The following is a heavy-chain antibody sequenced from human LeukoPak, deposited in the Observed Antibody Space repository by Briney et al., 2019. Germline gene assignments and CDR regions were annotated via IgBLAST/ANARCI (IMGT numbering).Heavy chain of an antibody. J-gene: IGHJ4*02. Sequence: GGSLRLSCAASGFTFSTYVMSWVRQAPGKGLEWVSVVSGGGGSAYYADSVKGRFAISRDNSKNTLYLQMNNLRAEDTAVYYCAKDSSSSLYYFEYWGQGTLVTVSS. CDR1: GFTFSTYV. CDR3: AKDSSSSLYYFEY. D-gene: IGHD6-6*01. CDR2: VSGGGGSA. V-gene: IGHV3-23*01.